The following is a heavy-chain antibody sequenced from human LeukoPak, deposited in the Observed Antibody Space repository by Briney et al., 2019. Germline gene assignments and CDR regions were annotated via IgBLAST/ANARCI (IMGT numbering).Heavy chain of an antibody. CDR1: GFTFDDYA. CDR2: ISWNSGSI. D-gene: IGHD1-1*01. V-gene: IGHV3-9*01. J-gene: IGHJ2*01. Sequence: GGSLRLSCAASGFTFDDYAMHWVRQAPGKGLEWVSGISWNSGSIGYADSVKGRFTISRDNAKNSLYLQMNSLRAVDTALYYCAKDSETGNPYWYFDLWGRGTLVTVSS. CDR3: AKDSETGNPYWYFDL.